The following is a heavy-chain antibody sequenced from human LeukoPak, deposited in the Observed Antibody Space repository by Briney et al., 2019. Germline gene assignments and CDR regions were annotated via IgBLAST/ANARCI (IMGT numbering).Heavy chain of an antibody. Sequence: ASVKVSCKASGYSFTSNYIHWVRQAPGQGLEWMGMIYPRDGSTSYAQKFQGRVTVTRDTSTSTVHMELSGLRSEDTAVYYCARDQEAFDYWGQGTLVTVST. CDR1: GYSFTSNY. V-gene: IGHV1-46*01. CDR3: ARDQEAFDY. CDR2: IYPRDGST. J-gene: IGHJ4*02.